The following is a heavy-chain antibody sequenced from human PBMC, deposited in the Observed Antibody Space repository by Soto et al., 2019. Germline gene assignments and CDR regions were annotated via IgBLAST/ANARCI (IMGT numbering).Heavy chain of an antibody. CDR3: AREPNYYGMDV. J-gene: IGHJ6*02. CDR1: SGSISSSNW. CDR2: IYHSGST. Sequence: PSETLSLTCAVSSGSISSSNWGGWVRQPPGKGLEWIGEIYHSGSTNYNPSLKSRVTISVDTSKNQVALQLNSVSPEDTAIYYCAREPNYYGMDVWGQGTTVTVSS. V-gene: IGHV4-4*02.